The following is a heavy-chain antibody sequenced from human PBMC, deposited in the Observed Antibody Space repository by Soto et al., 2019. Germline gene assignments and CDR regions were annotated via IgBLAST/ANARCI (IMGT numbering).Heavy chain of an antibody. V-gene: IGHV4-59*02. CDR3: ARGVGSSPPQY. CDR1: GGSVSVYY. J-gene: IGHJ4*02. CDR2: IYASGSP. D-gene: IGHD1-26*01. Sequence: SETLSLTCTISGGSVSVYYWSWLRQSTGQGLEWIGYIYASGSPYYNPSLRSRVTISADTSKNQISLKLTSPTAADTAVYYCARGVGSSPPQYWGRGTLVTVSS.